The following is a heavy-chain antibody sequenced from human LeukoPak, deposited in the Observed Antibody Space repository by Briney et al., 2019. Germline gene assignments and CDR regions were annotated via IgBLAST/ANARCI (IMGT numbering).Heavy chain of an antibody. V-gene: IGHV4-61*03. CDR1: GVSVSSGSHY. J-gene: IGHJ4*02. D-gene: IGHD3-9*01. CDR3: ATIPATGYSSLFDY. CDR2: IYHSGST. Sequence: SETLSLTCTVSGVSVSSGSHYWSWIRQPPGKGLEWIGYIYHSGSTNYNSSLKSRVTMSVDTSKNHFSLKLSSVTAADTAVYYCATIPATGYSSLFDYWGQGTLVTVSS.